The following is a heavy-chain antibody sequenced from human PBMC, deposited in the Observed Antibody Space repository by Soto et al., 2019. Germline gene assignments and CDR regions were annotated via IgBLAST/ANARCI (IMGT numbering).Heavy chain of an antibody. Sequence: QVQLVQSGAEVKKPGASVKVSCKASGYTFTSYGISWVRQAPGQGLERKGWFSAYNGNTNYAQKLLGRVTMTTDTSTSTAYMELRSLRTGDTAVYYCARRLGGSGIYVGSWFDPWGQGTLVTVSS. CDR2: FSAYNGNT. CDR3: ARRLGGSGIYVGSWFDP. CDR1: GYTFTSYG. V-gene: IGHV1-18*01. J-gene: IGHJ5*02. D-gene: IGHD3-10*01.